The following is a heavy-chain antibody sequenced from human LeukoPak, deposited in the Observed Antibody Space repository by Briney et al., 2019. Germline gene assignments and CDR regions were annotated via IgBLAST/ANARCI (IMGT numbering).Heavy chain of an antibody. CDR1: GYTFTSYG. V-gene: IGHV1-18*04. CDR2: IRAYNSNT. D-gene: IGHD3-10*01. CDR3: ARDYYGSGSYPKDPYYYGMDV. Sequence: SVTLSCNASGYTFTSYGISWVRQAPGQGLEWKGLIRAYNSNTNYAQKLQGRVTMTTDTSTSTAYMELRSLRSVDTAVYYCARDYYGSGSYPKDPYYYGMDVWGKGTTVTVSS. J-gene: IGHJ6*04.